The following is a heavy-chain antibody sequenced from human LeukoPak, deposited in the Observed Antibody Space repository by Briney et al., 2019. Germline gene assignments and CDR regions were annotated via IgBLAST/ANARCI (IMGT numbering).Heavy chain of an antibody. CDR1: GFTFSNNA. V-gene: IGHV3-30*03. CDR3: ARDLKGQYQDAFDI. J-gene: IGHJ3*02. CDR2: ISYDGSNK. D-gene: IGHD2-2*01. Sequence: PGGSLRLSCAASGFTFSNNAMHWVRQAPGKGLEWVAVISYDGSNKYHAGSVKGRFTISRDNSKNTLYLQMNSLRAEDTAVYYCARDLKGQYQDAFDIWGQGTLVTVSS.